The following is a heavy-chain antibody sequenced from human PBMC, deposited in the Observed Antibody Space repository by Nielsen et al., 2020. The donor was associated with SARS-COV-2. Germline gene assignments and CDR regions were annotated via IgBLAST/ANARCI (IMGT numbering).Heavy chain of an antibody. D-gene: IGHD4-17*01. CDR1: GFIFDDYA. J-gene: IGHJ4*02. V-gene: IGHV3-23*01. Sequence: GGSLRLSCAASGFIFDDYAMYWVRQAPGKGLEWVSGISGSGDTTYYADSVKGRFTISRDNSKNTLYLQMNSLRAEDTAVYYCAKPMTTVTTGGLDYWGQGTLVTVSS. CDR2: ISGSGDTT. CDR3: AKPMTTVTTGGLDY.